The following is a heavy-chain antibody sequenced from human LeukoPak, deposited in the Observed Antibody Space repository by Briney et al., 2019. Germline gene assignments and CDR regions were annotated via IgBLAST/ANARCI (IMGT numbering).Heavy chain of an antibody. CDR1: GFTFSSYE. V-gene: IGHV3-48*03. J-gene: IGHJ4*02. Sequence: GGSLRLSCAASGFTFSSYEMNWVRQAPGKGLEWVSYISSSGSTIYYADSVKGRFTISRDNSKNTMYLQMNSLRAEDTAIYYCAKENWGYNWKYDSSGSGINYWGQGTLVTVSS. D-gene: IGHD3-22*01. CDR2: ISSSGSTI. CDR3: AKENWGYNWKYDSSGSGINY.